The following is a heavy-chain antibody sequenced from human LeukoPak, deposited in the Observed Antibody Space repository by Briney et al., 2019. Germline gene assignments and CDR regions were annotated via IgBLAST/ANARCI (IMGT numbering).Heavy chain of an antibody. D-gene: IGHD3-22*01. CDR1: GFTVSNNY. CDR3: ASKRNYYDSSGPMDY. CDR2: IYSGGST. Sequence: GGSLRLSCAASGFTVSNNYMSWVRQAPGKGLEWVSVIYSGGSTYYADSVKGRFIISRDNSKNTLYLQMNSLRAEDTAVYSCASKRNYYDSSGPMDYWGQGTLVTVSS. J-gene: IGHJ4*02. V-gene: IGHV3-66*01.